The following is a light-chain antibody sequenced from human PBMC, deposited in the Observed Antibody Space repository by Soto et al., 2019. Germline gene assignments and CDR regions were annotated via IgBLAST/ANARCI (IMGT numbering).Light chain of an antibody. CDR3: QQSYSIRSWT. J-gene: IGKJ1*01. CDR2: AAS. V-gene: IGKV1-39*01. CDR1: QAVGTF. Sequence: DIQITQSPSSLSSSVLERFTITCRASQAVGTFLNWDPKRPGRAPNLLIYAASTLPTGVPSRFSGSGSGTDFTLTINSLQPEDFGTYYCQQSYSIRSWTFGQGTKVDIK.